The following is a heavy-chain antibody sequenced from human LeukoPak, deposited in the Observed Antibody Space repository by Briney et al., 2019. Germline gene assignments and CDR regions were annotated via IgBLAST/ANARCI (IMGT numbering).Heavy chain of an antibody. J-gene: IGHJ5*02. Sequence: PGGSLRLSCVASGFTFSSYSMNWVRQAPGKGLEWVSYIGSSSSTIYYADSVKGRFSISRDNAKNSLYLQMNSLRAEDTAVYYCAREMDLEVVRRVQWNWFDPWGQGTLVTVSS. D-gene: IGHD6-19*01. CDR2: IGSSSSTI. V-gene: IGHV3-48*01. CDR1: GFTFSSYS. CDR3: AREMDLEVVRRVQWNWFDP.